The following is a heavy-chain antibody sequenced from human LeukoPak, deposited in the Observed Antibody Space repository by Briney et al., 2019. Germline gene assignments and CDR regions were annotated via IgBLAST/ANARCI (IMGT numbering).Heavy chain of an antibody. J-gene: IGHJ5*02. V-gene: IGHV1-18*01. CDR2: ISAYNGNT. D-gene: IGHD6-13*01. CDR1: GYTFTSYG. CDR3: ARGPGIAAAAALYNWFDP. Sequence: GASVTVSFTASGYTFTSYGISWVRQAPGQGLEWMGWISAYNGNTNYAQKLQGRVTMTTDTSTSTAYMELRSLRSDDTAVYYCARGPGIAAAAALYNWFDPWGQGTLVTVSS.